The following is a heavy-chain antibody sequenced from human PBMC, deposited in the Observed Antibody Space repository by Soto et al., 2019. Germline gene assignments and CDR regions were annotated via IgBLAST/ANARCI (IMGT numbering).Heavy chain of an antibody. CDR3: ARAGYSYGPFDY. D-gene: IGHD5-18*01. CDR1: EVTIRSHY. J-gene: IGHJ4*02. CDR2: IYSGGST. Sequence: GWSLRLSSAASEVTIRSHYMSRVSQAPGKGLEWVSVIYSGGSTYYADSVKGRFTISRDNSKNTLYLQMNSLRAEDTAVYYCARAGYSYGPFDYWGQGTLVTVSS. V-gene: IGHV3-66*01.